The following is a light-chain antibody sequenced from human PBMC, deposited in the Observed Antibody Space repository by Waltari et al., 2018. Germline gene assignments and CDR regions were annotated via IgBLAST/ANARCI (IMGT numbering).Light chain of an antibody. CDR2: GAS. V-gene: IGKV3-20*01. CDR1: LRLTKRY. J-gene: IGKJ2*01. Sequence: VLTQSPGTLSLSPGERATLSCRASLRLTKRYLAWYQQKPGQAPRPLSYGASSRAAGIPDRFTGSGSGTDYTLTISRLEPEDFAVYYCQQYGSSVMYTFGQGTRLEI. CDR3: QQYGSSVMYT.